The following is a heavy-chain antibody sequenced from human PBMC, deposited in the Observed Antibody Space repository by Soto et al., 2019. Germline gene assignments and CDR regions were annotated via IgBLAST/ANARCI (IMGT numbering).Heavy chain of an antibody. CDR1: GFTFSSYG. Sequence: QVQLVESGGGVVQPGRSLRLSCAASGFTFSSYGMHWVRQAPGKGLEWVAVIGYDGSKKYYADSVKGRFTISRDNSKNTLYLQMNSLRSEDTAVYYCASARIVGATHVDYWGQGTLVTVSS. D-gene: IGHD1-26*01. V-gene: IGHV3-33*01. CDR2: IGYDGSKK. CDR3: ASARIVGATHVDY. J-gene: IGHJ4*02.